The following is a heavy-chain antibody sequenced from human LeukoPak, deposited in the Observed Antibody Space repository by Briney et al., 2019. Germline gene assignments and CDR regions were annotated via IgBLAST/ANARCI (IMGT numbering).Heavy chain of an antibody. CDR1: GGSISSYY. CDR2: IYYSGST. J-gene: IGHJ4*02. D-gene: IGHD6-19*01. CDR3: ARHPIAVAGTFDY. V-gene: IGHV4-59*08. Sequence: SETLSLTCTVSGGSISSYYWRWLRQPPGKGLEWIGYIYYSGSTNYNPSLKSRVTISVDTSKNQFSLKLSSVTAADTAVYYCARHPIAVAGTFDYWGQGTLVTVSS.